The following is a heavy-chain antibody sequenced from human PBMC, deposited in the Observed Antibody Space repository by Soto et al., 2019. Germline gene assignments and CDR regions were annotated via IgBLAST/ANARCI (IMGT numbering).Heavy chain of an antibody. CDR3: ARTYSSSNWFDP. V-gene: IGHV1-18*04. CDR1: GYTFTNYG. J-gene: IGHJ5*02. D-gene: IGHD6-6*01. CDR2: ISAYNGNT. Sequence: ASVKFSCKTSGYTFTNYGVTWVRQAPGQGLEWMGWISAYNGNTNYAQKLQGRVTMTTDTSTSTAYMELRSLRSDDTAVYYCARTYSSSNWFDPWGQGTLVTVSS.